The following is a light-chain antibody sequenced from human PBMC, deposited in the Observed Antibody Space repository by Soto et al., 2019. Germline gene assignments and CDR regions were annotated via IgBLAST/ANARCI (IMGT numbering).Light chain of an antibody. CDR3: QQYYSTPPT. CDR2: WAS. CDR1: QNLLYNSNNKNY. J-gene: IGKJ1*01. V-gene: IGKV4-1*01. Sequence: DVVMTQSPDSLAVSLGERATINCKSSQNLLYNSNNKNYLAWYQQRPGQPPKLLIYWASTRESGVPDRFSGRGSGTDFTLTISSLQAADVAVYYCQQYYSTPPTFGQGTKVEIK.